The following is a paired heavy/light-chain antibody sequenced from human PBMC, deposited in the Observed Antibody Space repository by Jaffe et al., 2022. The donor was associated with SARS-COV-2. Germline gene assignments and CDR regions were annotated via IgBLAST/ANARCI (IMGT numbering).Light chain of an antibody. Sequence: EIVLTQSPGTLSLSPGERATLSCRASQSVSSSYLAWYQQKPGQAPRLLIYGASSRATGIPDRFSGSGSGTDFTLTISRLEPEDFAVYYCQQYGSAMYTFGQGTKLEIK. CDR3: QQYGSAMYT. J-gene: IGKJ2*01. CDR1: QSVSSSY. CDR2: GAS. V-gene: IGKV3-20*01.
Heavy chain of an antibody. CDR1: GFSLSTSGVG. J-gene: IGHJ5*02. CDR3: AHASKQWLVPLALWWGCDWFDP. Sequence: QITLKESGPTLVKPTQTLTLTCTFSGFSLSTSGVGVGWIRQPPGKALEWLALIYWDDDKRYSPSLKSRLTITKDTSKNQVVLTMTNMDPVDTATYYCAHASKQWLVPLALWWGCDWFDPWGQGTLVTVSS. D-gene: IGHD6-19*01. V-gene: IGHV2-5*02. CDR2: IYWDDDK.